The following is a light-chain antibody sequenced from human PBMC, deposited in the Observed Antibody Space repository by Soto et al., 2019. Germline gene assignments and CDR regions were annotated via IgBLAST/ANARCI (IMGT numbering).Light chain of an antibody. V-gene: IGKV1-39*01. CDR1: QTINTA. CDR2: AAT. J-gene: IGKJ2*01. CDR3: QQTSSVPYT. Sequence: DIQMTQSPSSLSASVGDRVTITCRASQTINTALVWYQQKPGKAPKVLMLAATRLQSGVPSRFSGSGSATDFALTVSSLQPEDFATYYCQQTSSVPYTFGQGTSLDI.